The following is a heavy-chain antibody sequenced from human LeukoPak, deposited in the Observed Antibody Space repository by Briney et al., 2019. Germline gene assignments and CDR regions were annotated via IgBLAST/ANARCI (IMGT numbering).Heavy chain of an antibody. J-gene: IGHJ4*02. V-gene: IGHV1-69*13. Sequence: SVKVSCKASGYTFTSYYMHWVRQAPGQGLEWMGGIIPIFGTANYAQKFQGRVTITADESTSTAYMELSSLRSEDTAVYYCASHSREVDYWGQGTLVTVSS. CDR3: ASHSREVDY. CDR2: IIPIFGTA. CDR1: GYTFTSYY.